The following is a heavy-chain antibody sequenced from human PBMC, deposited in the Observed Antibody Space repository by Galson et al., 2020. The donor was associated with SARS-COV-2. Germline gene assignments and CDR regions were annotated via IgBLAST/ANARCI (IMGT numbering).Heavy chain of an antibody. CDR2: FDPEDGET. D-gene: IGHD6-13*01. J-gene: IGHJ5*02. CDR3: ATSPSLVRSDWFDP. Sequence: ASVKVSCKVSGYTLTELSMHWVRQAPGKGLEWMGGFDPEDGETIYAQKFQGRVTMTEDTSTDTAYMELSSLGSEDTAVYYCATSPSLVRSDWFDPWGQGTLVTVSS. CDR1: GYTLTELS. V-gene: IGHV1-24*01.